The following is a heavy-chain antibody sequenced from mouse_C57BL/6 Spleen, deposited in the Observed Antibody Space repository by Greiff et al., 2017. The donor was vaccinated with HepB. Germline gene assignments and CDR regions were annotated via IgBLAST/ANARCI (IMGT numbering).Heavy chain of an antibody. CDR3: ARSATGTDFDY. Sequence: QVQLQQPGAELVMPGASVKLSCKASGYTFTSYWMHWVEQGPGQGLEWIGEIDPSDSDTNYNQKFKGKSTLTVDKSSSTAYMQLSSVTAEDSAVYYCARSATGTDFDYWGQGTTLTVSS. CDR2: IDPSDSDT. V-gene: IGHV1-69*01. CDR1: GYTFTSYW. D-gene: IGHD4-1*02. J-gene: IGHJ2*01.